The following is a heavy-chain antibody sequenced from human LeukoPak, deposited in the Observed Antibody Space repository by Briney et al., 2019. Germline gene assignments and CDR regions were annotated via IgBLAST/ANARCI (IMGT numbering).Heavy chain of an antibody. CDR3: ASDGDYYDSSGSPTGNWFDP. CDR1: GFTFSSYW. V-gene: IGHV3-7*01. CDR2: IKEDGSEK. D-gene: IGHD3-22*01. J-gene: IGHJ5*02. Sequence: GGSLRLSCAASGFTFSSYWMTWVRQAPGKGLEWVANIKEDGSEKYYVDSVKGRFTISRDNAKNSLYLQMNSLRAEDTAVYYCASDGDYYDSSGSPTGNWFDPWGQDPGHRLL.